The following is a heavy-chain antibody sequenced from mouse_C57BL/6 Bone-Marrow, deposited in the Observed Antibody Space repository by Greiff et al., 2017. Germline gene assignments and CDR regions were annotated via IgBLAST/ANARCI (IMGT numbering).Heavy chain of an antibody. J-gene: IGHJ4*01. CDR3: TGRNWSYAMDY. CDR2: IRLKSDNYAT. Sequence: EVQVVESGGGLVQPGGSMKLSCVASGFTFSNYWMNWVRQSPEKGLEWVAQIRLKSDNYATHYAESVKGRFTISRDDSKSSVYLQMNNLRAEDTGIYYCTGRNWSYAMDYWGQGTSVTVSS. D-gene: IGHD4-1*01. V-gene: IGHV6-3*01. CDR1: GFTFSNYW.